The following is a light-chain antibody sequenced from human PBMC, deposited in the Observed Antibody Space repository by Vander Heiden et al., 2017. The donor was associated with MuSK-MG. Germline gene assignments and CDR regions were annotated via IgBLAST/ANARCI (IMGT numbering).Light chain of an antibody. Sequence: DIQMTQSPSSLSASVGDRVTITCRASQGINNRLAWYQQKPGEVPKLLIHAASTLQSGVPSRFSGSGSGTDFTLTITSLQPEDVATYYCQKDNDAPYTFGQGTKLEIK. CDR3: QKDNDAPYT. J-gene: IGKJ2*01. V-gene: IGKV1-27*01. CDR1: QGINNR. CDR2: AAS.